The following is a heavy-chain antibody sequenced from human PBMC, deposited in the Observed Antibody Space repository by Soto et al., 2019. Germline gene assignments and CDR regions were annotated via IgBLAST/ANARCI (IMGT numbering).Heavy chain of an antibody. V-gene: IGHV3-23*01. Sequence: EVQLLESGGGLVQPGGSLRLSCAASGFTFSSDAMSWGCQAPGKGLEWVSAISGRGGITYYADTVKGQFTISRDNSKNQLYLQMNSMRAEDTAVYYCAKEGDYDFWSGSFDYWGQGTLVTVSS. J-gene: IGHJ4*02. CDR3: AKEGDYDFWSGSFDY. CDR1: GFTFSSDA. CDR2: ISGRGGIT. D-gene: IGHD3-3*01.